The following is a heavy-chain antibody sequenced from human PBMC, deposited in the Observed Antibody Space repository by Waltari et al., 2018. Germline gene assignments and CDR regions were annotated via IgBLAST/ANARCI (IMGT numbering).Heavy chain of an antibody. CDR3: AANVLRFLEPGSWFDP. Sequence: QVQLVQSGAEVKKPGASVKVSCKASGYTLTGYYMHWVRQAPGQGLEWMGRINPNSGGTNYAQKFQGRVTMTRDKSTSTAYMELSSLRSDDTAVYYCAANVLRFLEPGSWFDPWGQGTLVTVSS. J-gene: IGHJ5*02. D-gene: IGHD3-3*01. CDR1: GYTLTGYY. CDR2: INPNSGGT. V-gene: IGHV1-2*06.